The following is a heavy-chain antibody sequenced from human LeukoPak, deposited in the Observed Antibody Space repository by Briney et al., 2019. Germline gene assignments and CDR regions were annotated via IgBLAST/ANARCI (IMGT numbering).Heavy chain of an antibody. D-gene: IGHD5-18*01. CDR1: GYTFTGYY. CDR2: INPNSGGT. V-gene: IGHV1-2*02. J-gene: IGHJ4*02. CDR3: ARDRRHSLRGYSYGSDY. Sequence: ASVKVSCKASGYTFTGYYMHWVRQAPGQGLEWMGWINPNSGGTNYAQKFQGRVTMTRDTSISTAYMELCRLRSDDTAVYYCARDRRHSLRGYSYGSDYWGQGTLVTVSS.